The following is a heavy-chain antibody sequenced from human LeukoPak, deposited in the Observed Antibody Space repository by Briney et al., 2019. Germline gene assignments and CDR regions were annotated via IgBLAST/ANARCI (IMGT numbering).Heavy chain of an antibody. CDR3: ARGDSSSWTNNWFDH. CDR2: ISHDGSNK. J-gene: IGHJ5*02. Sequence: GGSLRLSCAASEFSFSSYAMHWVRQAPGKGLEGVAVISHDGSNKYYADSVKGRFTISRDNSKNTLYLQMNSLRTEDTAVYYCARGDSSSWTNNWFDHWGQGTLVTVSS. D-gene: IGHD6-13*01. V-gene: IGHV3-30*04. CDR1: EFSFSSYA.